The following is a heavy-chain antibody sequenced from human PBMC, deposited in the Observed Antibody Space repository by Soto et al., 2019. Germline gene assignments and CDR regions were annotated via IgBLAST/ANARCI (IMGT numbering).Heavy chain of an antibody. CDR2: ISTYNGNT. Sequence: QVQLVQSGAEVKKPGASVKVSCKASGYTFTSYGISWVRQAPGQGPEWMGRISTYNGNTNYVQKLQGRVTMTTDTYTTTAYMEMRSLRYDDTAVYYCARDPGYSTTWHQAFDIWGQGTMVTVSS. J-gene: IGHJ3*02. CDR3: ARDPGYSTTWHQAFDI. CDR1: GYTFTSYG. D-gene: IGHD6-13*01. V-gene: IGHV1-18*01.